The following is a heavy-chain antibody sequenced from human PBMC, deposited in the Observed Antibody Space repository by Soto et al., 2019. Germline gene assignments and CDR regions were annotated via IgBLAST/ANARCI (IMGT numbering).Heavy chain of an antibody. CDR1: GGSISSGNSYA. CDR2: ISHTGRT. J-gene: IGHJ5*02. D-gene: IGHD3-16*01. CDR3: ARAVAPYLGTWFDP. V-gene: IGHV4-30-2*01. Sequence: QLQLQESGSGLVKPSQTLSLTCAVSGGSISSGNSYAWSWIRQRPGKGLEWIGSISHTGRTSYNPSLKGRVTMSVDTSKNQFSLKLSSVTAADMAVYYCARAVAPYLGTWFDPWGQGSLVIVSS.